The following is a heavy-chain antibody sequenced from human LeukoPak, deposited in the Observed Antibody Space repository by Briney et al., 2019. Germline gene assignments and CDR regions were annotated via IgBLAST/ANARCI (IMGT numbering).Heavy chain of an antibody. CDR1: GFTVSSNY. J-gene: IGHJ4*02. D-gene: IGHD4-23*01. CDR3: ARANYGGDFDY. V-gene: IGHV3-53*01. CDR2: IYSGGST. Sequence: PGGSLRLSCAASGFTVSSNYISWVRQAPGKGLEWVSVIYSGGSTYYADSVKGRFTISRDNSKNTLYLQMNSLRAEDTAVYYCARANYGGDFDYWGQGTLVTVSS.